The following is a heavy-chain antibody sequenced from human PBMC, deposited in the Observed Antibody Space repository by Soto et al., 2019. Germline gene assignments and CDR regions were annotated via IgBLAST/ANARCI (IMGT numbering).Heavy chain of an antibody. CDR3: ARSGVWSPFDYYGMDA. CDR2: ISPYNGNT. D-gene: IGHD2-21*01. V-gene: IGHV1-18*04. J-gene: IGHJ6*02. Sequence: QIQLVQSGAEVENPGASVRVSCKTSGYIFTSHGVSWVRQAPGQGLEWMGWISPYNGNTKYAQKFQDRLTMTTDTSTRTAYMELRSLRSDDTAVYYCARSGVWSPFDYYGMDAWGQGTTVTVSS. CDR1: GYIFTSHG.